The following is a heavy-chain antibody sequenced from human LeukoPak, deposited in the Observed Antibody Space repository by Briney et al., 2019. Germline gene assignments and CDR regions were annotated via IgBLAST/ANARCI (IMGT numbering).Heavy chain of an antibody. V-gene: IGHV3-30*18. J-gene: IGHJ1*01. CDR3: AKGFSSSSWYEGYFQH. CDR2: ISYDGSNK. CDR1: GFTFSSYG. D-gene: IGHD6-13*01. Sequence: GGSLRLSCAASGFTFSSYGMHWVRQAPGKGLEWVAVISYDGSNKYYADSVKGRFTISRDNSKNTLYLQMNSLRAEDTAVYYCAKGFSSSSWYEGYFQHWGQGTLVTVSS.